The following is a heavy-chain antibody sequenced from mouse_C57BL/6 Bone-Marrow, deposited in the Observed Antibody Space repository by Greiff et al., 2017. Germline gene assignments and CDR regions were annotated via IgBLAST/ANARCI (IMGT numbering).Heavy chain of an antibody. CDR1: GFTFSSYA. D-gene: IGHD2-3*01. J-gene: IGHJ2*01. V-gene: IGHV5-4*01. CDR3: ARDGVTHYFDY. Sequence: EVQLVESGGGLVKPGGSLKLSCAASGFTFSSYAMSWVRQTPEKRLEWVATISDGGSYTYYPDNVKGRFTISRDNAKNNLYLQMSHLKSEDTAMYYCARDGVTHYFDYWGHGTTLTVSS. CDR2: ISDGGSYT.